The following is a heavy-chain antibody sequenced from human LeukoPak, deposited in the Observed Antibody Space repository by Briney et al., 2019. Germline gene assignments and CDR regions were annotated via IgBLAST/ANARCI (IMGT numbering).Heavy chain of an antibody. J-gene: IGHJ3*02. CDR1: GFTFSSYG. D-gene: IGHD3-10*01. CDR3: AKELGLYYYGSGPPFDI. V-gene: IGHV3-30*18. CDR2: ISYDGSNK. Sequence: GGSLRLSCAASGFTFSSYGMHWVRQAPGKGLEWVAVISYDGSNKYYADSVKGRFTISRDNSKNTLYLQMNSLRAEDTAVYYCAKELGLYYYGSGPPFDIWGQGTMVTVSS.